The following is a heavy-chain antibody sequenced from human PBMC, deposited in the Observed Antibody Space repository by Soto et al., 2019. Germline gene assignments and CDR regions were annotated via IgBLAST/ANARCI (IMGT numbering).Heavy chain of an antibody. CDR2: INSDGSST. D-gene: IGHD3-22*01. J-gene: IGHJ6*02. CDR1: GFTFSSYW. CDR3: ARASLDYDSSGYYYYYYGMDV. Sequence: GGSLRLSCAASGFTFSSYWMHWVRQAPWKGLVWVSRINSDGSSTSYADSVKGRFTISRDNAKNTLYLQMNSLRAEDTAVYYCARASLDYDSSGYYYYYYGMDVWGQWTTVTVSS. V-gene: IGHV3-74*01.